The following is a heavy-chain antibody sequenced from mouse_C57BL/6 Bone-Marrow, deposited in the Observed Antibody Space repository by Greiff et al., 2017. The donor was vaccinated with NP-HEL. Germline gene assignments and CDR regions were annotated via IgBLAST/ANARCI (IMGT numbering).Heavy chain of an antibody. D-gene: IGHD1-1*01. CDR1: GYSFTGYY. CDR2: INPSTGGT. J-gene: IGHJ4*01. CDR3: ERGRYYGSRDYAMDY. Sequence: VQLQQSGPELVKPGASVKISCKASGYSFTGYYMNWVKQSPEKSLEWIGEINPSTGGTTYNQKFKAKATLTVDKSSSTAYMQLKSLTSEDSAVYYGERGRYYGSRDYAMDYWGQGTSVTVSS. V-gene: IGHV1-42*01.